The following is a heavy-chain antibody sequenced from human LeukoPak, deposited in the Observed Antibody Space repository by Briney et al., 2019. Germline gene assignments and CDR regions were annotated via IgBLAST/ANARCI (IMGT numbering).Heavy chain of an antibody. CDR2: LPPDELDI. D-gene: IGHD1-26*01. CDR1: GFTFTNYW. CDR3: AKDQRWESPHYLDS. Sequence: GGSLRLSCAASGFTFTNYWMHWVRQAPGMGLVWVSRLPPDELDIIYADSVKGRFTVSRDNAKNTVYLQMNSLRAEDTAVYYCAKDQRWESPHYLDSWGQGTLVTVSS. J-gene: IGHJ4*02. V-gene: IGHV3-74*01.